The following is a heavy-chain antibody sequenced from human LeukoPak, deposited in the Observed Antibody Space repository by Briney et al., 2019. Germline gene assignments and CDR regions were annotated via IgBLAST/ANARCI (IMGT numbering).Heavy chain of an antibody. CDR3: ARDRAWNYFDY. CDR1: GFTFSRHG. Sequence: HSGGSLRLSCAPSGFTFSRHGMHWVRQAPGKGLEWVAIISNDGSREYYGHSVEGRFTISRDNSKNTLYLQMDSLRAEDTAVYYCARDRAWNYFDYWGQGTLVTVSS. J-gene: IGHJ4*02. D-gene: IGHD3-3*01. CDR2: ISNDGSRE. V-gene: IGHV3-30*03.